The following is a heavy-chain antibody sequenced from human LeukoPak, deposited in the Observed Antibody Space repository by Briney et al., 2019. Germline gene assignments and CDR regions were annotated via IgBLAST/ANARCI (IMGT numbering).Heavy chain of an antibody. CDR1: GFTFDDHA. V-gene: IGHV3-9*01. J-gene: IGHJ3*02. D-gene: IGHD6-19*01. Sequence: PTGGSLRLSCAASGFTFDDHAMHWVRQAPGKSLEWVSGISWNSRSIGYAASVKGRFTISRDNAKNSLYLQMNSLRADDTALYFCIKGSGVAVAGTPLDAFDIWGQGTMVTVSS. CDR2: ISWNSRSI. CDR3: IKGSGVAVAGTPLDAFDI.